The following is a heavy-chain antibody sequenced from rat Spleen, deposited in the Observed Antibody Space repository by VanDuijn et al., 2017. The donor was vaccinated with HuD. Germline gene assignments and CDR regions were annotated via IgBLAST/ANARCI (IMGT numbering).Heavy chain of an antibody. J-gene: IGHJ3*01. CDR3: ARHGGLYNWFAF. D-gene: IGHD4-1*01. V-gene: IGHV5-25*01. Sequence: EVQLEESGGGLVQPGRSLKLSCAASGFTFSNYDMAWVRQAPTKGLEWVASISTSGDNTYYLDSVKGRFTVSRDNAKITLYLQMDSLRSEDTATYYCARHGGLYNWFAFWGQGTLVTVSS. CDR1: GFTFSNYD. CDR2: ISTSGDNT.